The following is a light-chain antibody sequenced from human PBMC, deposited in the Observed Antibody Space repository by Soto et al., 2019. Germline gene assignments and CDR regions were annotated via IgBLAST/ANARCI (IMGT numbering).Light chain of an antibody. V-gene: IGKV1-5*03. CDR2: KAS. CDR1: QSISSW. Sequence: DIQMTQSPSTLSASVGDRVTITCRASQSISSWLAWYQQKPGKAPKLLIYKASSLDSGVASRFSGSGPGTEYTLTSSSLQPDAFATYYCQSGWTFGQGTKGEIK. J-gene: IGKJ1*01. CDR3: QSGWT.